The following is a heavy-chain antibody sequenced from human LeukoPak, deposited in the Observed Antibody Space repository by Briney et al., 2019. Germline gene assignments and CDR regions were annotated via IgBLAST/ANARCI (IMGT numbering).Heavy chain of an antibody. Sequence: GGSLRLSCAASGFTFSSYSMNWVRQAPGKGLEWVSSISSSSSYIYYADSVKGRFTISRDNTKNSLYLQMNSLRAEDTAVYYCASYSSSDDAFDIWGQGTMVTVSS. CDR1: GFTFSSYS. V-gene: IGHV3-21*01. D-gene: IGHD6-13*01. CDR2: ISSSSSYI. J-gene: IGHJ3*02. CDR3: ASYSSSDDAFDI.